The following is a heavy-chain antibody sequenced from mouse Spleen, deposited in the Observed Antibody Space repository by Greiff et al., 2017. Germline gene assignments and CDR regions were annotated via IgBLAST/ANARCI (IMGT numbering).Heavy chain of an antibody. J-gene: IGHJ1*01. CDR3: ARRRDYYGSSYWYFDV. D-gene: IGHD1-1*01. CDR2: ISSGGSYT. Sequence: EVKLVESGGGLVKPGGSLKLSCAASGFTFSSYAMSWVRQTPEKRLEWVATISSGGSYTYYPDSVKGRFTISRDNAKNTLYLQMSSLRSEDTAMYYCARRRDYYGSSYWYFDVWGAGTTVTVSS. CDR1: GFTFSSYA. V-gene: IGHV5-9-1*01.